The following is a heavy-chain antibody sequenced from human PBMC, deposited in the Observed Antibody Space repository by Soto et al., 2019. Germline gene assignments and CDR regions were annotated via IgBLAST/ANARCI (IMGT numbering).Heavy chain of an antibody. D-gene: IGHD2-15*01. CDR2: ISGSGGST. CDR3: AKDGRYCSGGSCHPSGGTWGTNYYMDV. CDR1: GFTFSSYA. J-gene: IGHJ6*03. Sequence: GGSLRLSCAASGFTFSSYAMSWVRQAPGKGLEWVSAISGSGGSTYYADSVKGRFTISRDNSKNTLYLEMNSLRAEDTAVYYCAKDGRYCSGGSCHPSGGTWGTNYYMDVWGKGTTVTVSS. V-gene: IGHV3-23*01.